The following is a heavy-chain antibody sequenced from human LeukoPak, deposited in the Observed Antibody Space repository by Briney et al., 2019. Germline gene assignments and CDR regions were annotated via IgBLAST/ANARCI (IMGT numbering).Heavy chain of an antibody. CDR2: ISSISSYI. Sequence: GGSLRLSCAASGFTFSSYSMNWVRQAPGKGLEWVSSISSISSYIYYADSVKGRFTIYRDNAKNSLYLQMNSLRAEDTAVYYCARSSGTTGKMRAFDPWGQGTLVTVSS. V-gene: IGHV3-21*01. CDR1: GFTFSSYS. CDR3: ARSSGTTGKMRAFDP. D-gene: IGHD1-7*01. J-gene: IGHJ5*02.